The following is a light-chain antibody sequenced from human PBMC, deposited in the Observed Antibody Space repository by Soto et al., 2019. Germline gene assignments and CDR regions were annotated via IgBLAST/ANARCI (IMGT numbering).Light chain of an antibody. Sequence: DIHLTQSPSTLSASVGDRVTITCRASQSISILLAWYQQKPGKAPNLLIYATSTLETGVSSRFSGSGSGTEITLTISSLQPDDSATYSCQHYNDFSWTFGQGTKVEIK. CDR2: ATS. CDR3: QHYNDFSWT. CDR1: QSISIL. J-gene: IGKJ1*01. V-gene: IGKV1-5*03.